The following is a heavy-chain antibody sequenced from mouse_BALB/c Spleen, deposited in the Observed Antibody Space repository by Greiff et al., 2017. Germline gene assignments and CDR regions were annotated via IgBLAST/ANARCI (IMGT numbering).Heavy chain of an antibody. CDR2: IDPANGNT. CDR1: GFNIKDTY. D-gene: IGHD2-1*01. Sequence: EVQLQQSGAELVKPGASVKLSCTASGFNIKDTYMHWVKQRPEQGLEWIGRIDPANGNTKYDPKFQGKATITADTSSNTAYLQLSSLTSEDTAVYYSARDGNYAWFAYWGQGTLVTVSA. V-gene: IGHV14-3*02. J-gene: IGHJ3*01. CDR3: ARDGNYAWFAY.